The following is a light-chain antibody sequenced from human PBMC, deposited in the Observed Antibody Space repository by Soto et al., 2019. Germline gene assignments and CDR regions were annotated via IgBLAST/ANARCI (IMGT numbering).Light chain of an antibody. V-gene: IGKV1-5*03. CDR2: KAS. CDR1: QTISSW. Sequence: DIQMTQSPSTLSGSVGDRFTITCRASQTISSWLAWYQQKPGKAPKLLIYKASTLKSGVPSRFSGSGSGTEFTLTISSLQPDDFATYYCQQYNSYSRTFGQGTKVDI. J-gene: IGKJ1*01. CDR3: QQYNSYSRT.